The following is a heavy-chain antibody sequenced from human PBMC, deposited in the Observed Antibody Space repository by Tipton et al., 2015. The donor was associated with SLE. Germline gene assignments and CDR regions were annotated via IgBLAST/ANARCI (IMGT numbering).Heavy chain of an antibody. CDR3: ARELKTMVRGVIGAFDI. CDR1: GFTFSSYG. CDR2: MSSDGRNK. D-gene: IGHD3-10*01. J-gene: IGHJ3*02. V-gene: IGHV3-30*03. Sequence: SLRLSCAASGFTFSSYGMHWVRQAPGKGLEWVAVMSSDGRNKYYADSVKGRFTIPRDNAKNSLYLQMNSLRAEDTAVYYCARELKTMVRGVIGAFDIGGQGTMVTVSS.